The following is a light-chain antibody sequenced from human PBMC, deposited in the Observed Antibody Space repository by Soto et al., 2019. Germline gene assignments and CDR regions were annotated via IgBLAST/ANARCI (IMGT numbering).Light chain of an antibody. CDR1: QSVKTN. J-gene: IGKJ3*01. V-gene: IGKV3-15*01. CDR3: QQYDNWVT. Sequence: VVMTQSPGTLSVSPGESATLSCRASQSVKTNLAWYQQKVGQAPRLLIYGAPTRAAGIPARFSASGSGTDFTLTISSLQSEDFAVYYCQQYDNWVTFGPGTKVDFK. CDR2: GAP.